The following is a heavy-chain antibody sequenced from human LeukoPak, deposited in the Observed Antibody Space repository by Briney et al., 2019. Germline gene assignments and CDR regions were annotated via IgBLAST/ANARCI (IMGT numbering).Heavy chain of an antibody. V-gene: IGHV3-66*01. CDR1: GFTVSSNF. J-gene: IGHJ4*02. D-gene: IGHD1-26*01. Sequence: PGGSLRLSCVVSGFTVSSNFMSWVRKAPAKGPEWVSVVYTSYITYYADSVRGRFTISRDNSKNTLYLQMDSLTAEDTAVYYCAREDAGGTYSFDYWGQGTLVTVSS. CDR3: AREDAGGTYSFDY. CDR2: VYTSYIT.